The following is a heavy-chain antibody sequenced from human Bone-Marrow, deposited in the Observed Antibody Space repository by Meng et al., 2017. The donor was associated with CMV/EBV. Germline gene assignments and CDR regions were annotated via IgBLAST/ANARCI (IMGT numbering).Heavy chain of an antibody. V-gene: IGHV3-66*02. J-gene: IGHJ4*02. Sequence: GGSLRLSCSASGFTFSDYYMSWIRQAPGKGLEWVSVIYSGGSTYYADSVKGRFTISRDNPKNTLYRQMNSLRAEDTAVYYCARVNYDFWSGYNYWGQGTLVTVSS. CDR1: GFTFSDYY. D-gene: IGHD3-3*01. CDR2: IYSGGST. CDR3: ARVNYDFWSGYNY.